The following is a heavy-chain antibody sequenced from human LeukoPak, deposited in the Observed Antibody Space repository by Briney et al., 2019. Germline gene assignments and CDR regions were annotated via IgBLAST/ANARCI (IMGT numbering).Heavy chain of an antibody. J-gene: IGHJ4*02. D-gene: IGHD5-12*01. CDR3: ARDQYSGYDYSGLDY. CDR2: INWNGGST. CDR1: GFTFNDYG. Sequence: GGSLRLSCAASGFTFNDYGMSWVRQAPGKGLEWVSGINWNGGSTGYADSVKGRFTISRDNAKNSLYLQMNSLRAEDTALYYCARDQYSGYDYSGLDYWGRGTLVTVSS. V-gene: IGHV3-20*04.